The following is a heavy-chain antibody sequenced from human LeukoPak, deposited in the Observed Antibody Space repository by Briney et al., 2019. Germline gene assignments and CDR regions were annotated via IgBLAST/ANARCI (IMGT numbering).Heavy chain of an antibody. CDR2: IYYSGST. CDR1: GGSISRYY. J-gene: IGHJ4*02. CDR3: ARSGAAAGLYYFDY. D-gene: IGHD6-13*01. Sequence: SETLSLTCTVSGGSISRYYWSWIRQPPGKGLEWIGYIYYSGSTNYNPSLKSRVTISVDRSKNQFSLKLSSVTAADTAVYYCARSGAAAGLYYFDYWGQGTLVTVSS. V-gene: IGHV4-59*12.